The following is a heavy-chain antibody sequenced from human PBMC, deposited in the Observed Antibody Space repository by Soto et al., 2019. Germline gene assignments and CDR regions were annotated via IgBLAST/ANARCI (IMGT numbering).Heavy chain of an antibody. D-gene: IGHD1-7*01. CDR1: GGTFSSYT. CDR2: IIPILGIA. CDR3: ARGGNITGTVTTFDY. J-gene: IGHJ4*02. Sequence: GASVKVSCKASGGTFSSYTISWVRQAPGQGLEWMGRIIPILGIANYAQKFQGRVTITADKSTSTAYMELSSLRSEDTAVYYCARGGNITGTVTTFDYWGQGTLVTVSS. V-gene: IGHV1-69*02.